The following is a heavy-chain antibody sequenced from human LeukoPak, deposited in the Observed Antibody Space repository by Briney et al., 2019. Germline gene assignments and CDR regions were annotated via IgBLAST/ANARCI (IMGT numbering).Heavy chain of an antibody. V-gene: IGHV3-23*01. D-gene: IGHD3-10*01. CDR1: GFTFSSYA. J-gene: IGHJ3*02. Sequence: GGSLRLSCAAPGFTFSSYAMSWVRQAPGKGLEWVSAISGSGGSTYYADSVKGRFTISRDNAKNSLYLQMNSLRAEDTAVYYCARMRGSNDAFDIWGQGTMVTVSS. CDR3: ARMRGSNDAFDI. CDR2: ISGSGGST.